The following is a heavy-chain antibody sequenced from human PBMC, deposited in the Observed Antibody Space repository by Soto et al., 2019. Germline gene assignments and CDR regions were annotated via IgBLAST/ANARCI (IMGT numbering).Heavy chain of an antibody. Sequence: GGSLRLSCAASGFTFSGSAMQWVRHASGKGLEWVGRIRSKANSYATAYAASVKGRFTTSRDDSKNTAYLQMNSLKTEDTAVYYCTSHPYPDYRGYYYYYGMDVWGQGTTVTVSS. D-gene: IGHD4-4*01. CDR2: IRSKANSYAT. CDR1: GFTFSGSA. J-gene: IGHJ6*02. V-gene: IGHV3-73*01. CDR3: TSHPYPDYRGYYYYYGMDV.